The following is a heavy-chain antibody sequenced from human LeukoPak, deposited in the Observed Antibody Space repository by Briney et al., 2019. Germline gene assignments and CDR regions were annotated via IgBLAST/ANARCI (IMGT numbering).Heavy chain of an antibody. CDR2: ISGSGVYT. Sequence: GGSLRLSCAASGFTFDSYGMNWVRQAPGKGLEWVSGISGSGVYTYYADSVKGRFTISRDNSRNTLYLVMNSLRVDDTAVYYWAKAVDLATISVDIWGQGTMVTVSS. J-gene: IGHJ3*02. CDR3: AKAVDLATISVDI. D-gene: IGHD5-24*01. V-gene: IGHV3-23*01. CDR1: GFTFDSYG.